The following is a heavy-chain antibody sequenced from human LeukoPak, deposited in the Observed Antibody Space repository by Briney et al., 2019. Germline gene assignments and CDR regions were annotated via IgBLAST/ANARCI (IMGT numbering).Heavy chain of an antibody. CDR3: ARAEGYNEFDY. CDR2: IYYSGST. V-gene: IGHV4-59*12. J-gene: IGHJ4*02. D-gene: IGHD1-1*01. Sequence: PSETLSLTCTVSGGSISSYYWSWIRQPPGKGLEWIGYIYYSGSTNYNPSLKSRVTISVDTSKNQFSLKLSSVTATDTAVYYCARAEGYNEFDYWGQGTLVTVSS. CDR1: GGSISSYY.